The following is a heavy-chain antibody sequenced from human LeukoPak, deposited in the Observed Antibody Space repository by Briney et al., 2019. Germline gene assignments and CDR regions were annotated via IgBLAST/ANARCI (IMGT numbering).Heavy chain of an antibody. CDR2: ISAYNGNT. J-gene: IGHJ4*02. D-gene: IGHD3-22*01. CDR3: ARDFMAYYYDSSGYSNDDPPIDY. Sequence: GASVKVSCKASGYTFTSYGISWVRQAPGQGLKWMGWISAYNGNTNYAQKLQGRVTMTTDTSTSTAYMELRSLRSDDTAVYYCARDFMAYYYDSSGYSNDDPPIDYWGQGTLVTVSS. CDR1: GYTFTSYG. V-gene: IGHV1-18*01.